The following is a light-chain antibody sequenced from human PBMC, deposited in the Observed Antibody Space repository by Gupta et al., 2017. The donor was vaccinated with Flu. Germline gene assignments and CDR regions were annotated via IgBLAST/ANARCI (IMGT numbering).Light chain of an antibody. V-gene: IGKV3-20*01. CDR2: GAS. CDR3: QQYGSSPLT. CDR1: PSVRSNY. Sequence: EIVLTQSPGTLSLSPGERATLSCRASPSVRSNYLAWYRHKPGQAPRLLIYGASTRATGIPDRFSGSGSGTDFTLIISRLEPEDFAVYICQQYGSSPLTFGGGTKVQI. J-gene: IGKJ4*01.